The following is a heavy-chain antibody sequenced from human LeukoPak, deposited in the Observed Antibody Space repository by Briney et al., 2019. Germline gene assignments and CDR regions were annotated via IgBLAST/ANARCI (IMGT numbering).Heavy chain of an antibody. D-gene: IGHD2-2*01. CDR1: GGTFSSYA. CDR3: AREGDFCTTTTCYYSFDY. Sequence: SVKLSCRESGGTFSSYAISWGRRAPGQGLEWRGRIIPTFDTTIYAQKFQGRLTITTDESRTTAYMDLSSLRSVDTAVYYCAREGDFCTTTTCYYSFDYWGQGTLVTVSS. CDR2: IIPTFDTT. J-gene: IGHJ4*02. V-gene: IGHV1-69*05.